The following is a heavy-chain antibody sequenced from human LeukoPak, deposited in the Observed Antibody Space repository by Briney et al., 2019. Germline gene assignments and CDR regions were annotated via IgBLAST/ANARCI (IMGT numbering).Heavy chain of an antibody. CDR2: IRYDGNSE. J-gene: IGHJ6*03. V-gene: IGHV3-30*02. CDR1: GFTFSSYG. CDR3: AKGGGYSYENYYYYMDV. Sequence: QAGGSLRLSCAASGFTFSSYGMHWVRQAPDKGLEWVAFIRYDGNSEDYADSVKGRFTISRDNSKNTLYLQMNSLRGEDTALYYCAKGGGYSYENYYYYMDVWGKGTTVTVSS. D-gene: IGHD5-18*01.